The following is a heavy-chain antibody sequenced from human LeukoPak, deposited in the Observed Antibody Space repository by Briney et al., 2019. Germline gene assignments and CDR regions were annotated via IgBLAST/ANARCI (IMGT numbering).Heavy chain of an antibody. CDR3: ARDRSYYDSSGYYHNWFDP. D-gene: IGHD3-22*01. CDR2: ISGSGGST. CDR1: GFTFSSYA. Sequence: PGGSLRLSCAASGFTFSSYAMSWVRQAPGKGLEWVSAISGSGGSTYYADSVKGRFTISRDNSKNTLYLQMNSLRAEDTAVYYCARDRSYYDSSGYYHNWFDPWGQGTLVTVSS. V-gene: IGHV3-23*01. J-gene: IGHJ5*01.